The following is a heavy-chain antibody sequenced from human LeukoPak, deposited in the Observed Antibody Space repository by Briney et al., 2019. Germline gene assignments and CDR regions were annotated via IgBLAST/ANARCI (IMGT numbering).Heavy chain of an antibody. CDR1: GFSLSTSGVG. CDR2: IYWNDDK. CDR3: AHRRREGTVTTGFDY. Sequence: SGPTLVNPTQTLTLTCTFSGFSLSTSGVGVGWIRQPPGKALEWLALIYWNDDKRYSPSLKSRVTITKDTSKNQVVLTMTNMDPVDTATYYCAHRRREGTVTTGFDYWGRGTLVTVSS. V-gene: IGHV2-5*01. J-gene: IGHJ4*02. D-gene: IGHD4-17*01.